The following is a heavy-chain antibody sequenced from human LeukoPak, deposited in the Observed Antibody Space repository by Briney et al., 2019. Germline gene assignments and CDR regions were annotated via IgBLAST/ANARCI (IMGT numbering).Heavy chain of an antibody. CDR1: GFTFSSYA. J-gene: IGHJ1*01. V-gene: IGHV3-23*01. CDR2: ISGSGGST. D-gene: IGHD3-10*01. Sequence: PGGSLRLSCAASGFTFSSYAVSWVRQAPGKGLEWVSAISGSGGSTYYADSVKGRFTISRDNSKNTLYLQMNSLRAEDTAVYYCATLRIGLWFGELLSYFQHWGQGTLVTVSS. CDR3: ATLRIGLWFGELLSYFQH.